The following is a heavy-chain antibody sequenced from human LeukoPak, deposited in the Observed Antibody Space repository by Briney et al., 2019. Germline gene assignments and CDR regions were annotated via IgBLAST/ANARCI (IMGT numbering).Heavy chain of an antibody. CDR2: IYYSGST. V-gene: IGHV4-39*01. J-gene: IGHJ4*02. CDR1: GGSISSSSYY. CDR3: ARQGGSGWYEYYFDY. Sequence: PSETLSLTCTVSGGSISSSSYYWGWIRQPPGKGLEWIGSIYYSGSTYYNPSLKSRVTISVDTSKNQFSLKLSSVTAADTAVYYCARQGGSGWYEYYFDYWGQGTLVTVSS. D-gene: IGHD6-19*01.